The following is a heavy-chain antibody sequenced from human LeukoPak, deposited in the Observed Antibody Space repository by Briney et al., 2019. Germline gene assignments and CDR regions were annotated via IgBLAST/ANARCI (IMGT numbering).Heavy chain of an antibody. CDR2: IYTSGST. CDR3: ARETQYCSSTSCYWYFDL. CDR1: GGSISSYY. V-gene: IGHV4-4*07. Sequence: SETLSLTCTVSGGSISSYYWSWIRQPAGKGLEWIGRIYTSGSTNYNPSLKSRVTISLDTSKNQFSLRLSSVTAADTAVYYCARETQYCSSTSCYWYFDLWGRGTLVTVSS. D-gene: IGHD2-2*01. J-gene: IGHJ2*01.